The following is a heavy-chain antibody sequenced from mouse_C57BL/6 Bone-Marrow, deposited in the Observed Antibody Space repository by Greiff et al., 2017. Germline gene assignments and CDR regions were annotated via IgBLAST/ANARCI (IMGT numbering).Heavy chain of an antibody. V-gene: IGHV14-4*01. CDR1: GFNIKDDY. D-gene: IGHD2-4*01. J-gene: IGHJ3*01. CDR2: IDPENGDT. CDR3: TFYYDCPFAY. Sequence: VQLQQSGAELVRPGASVKLSCTASGFNIKDDYMHWVKQSPEQGLEWIGWIDPENGDTEYASKFQGKATITADTSSNSAYLQLSSLTSEDTAVYYCTFYYDCPFAYWGQGTLVTVSA.